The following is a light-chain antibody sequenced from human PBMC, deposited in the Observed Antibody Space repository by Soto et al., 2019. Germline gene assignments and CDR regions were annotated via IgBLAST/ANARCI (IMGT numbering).Light chain of an antibody. CDR2: KAS. CDR3: QQYNSYWYT. Sequence: DIQMTQSPSSVSASVGDRVTITCRASQSISSWLAWYQQKPGKAPKLLIYKASSLESGVPSRFSGSGSGTEFTLTISSLQPDDFATYYCQQYNSYWYTFGQGTRLEIK. J-gene: IGKJ5*01. CDR1: QSISSW. V-gene: IGKV1-5*03.